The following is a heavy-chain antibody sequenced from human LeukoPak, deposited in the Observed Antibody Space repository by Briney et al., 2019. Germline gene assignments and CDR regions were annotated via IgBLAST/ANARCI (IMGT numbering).Heavy chain of an antibody. J-gene: IGHJ5*02. CDR1: GYSFTSYW. V-gene: IGHV5-51*01. CDR2: IYPGDSDT. Sequence: GESLKISCKGSGYSFTSYWTGWVRQMPGKDLEWMGIIYPGDSDTRYSPSFQGQVTISADKSISTAYLQWSSLKASDTAMYYCARRPRYWGHNWFDPWGQGTLVTVSS. D-gene: IGHD2-8*02. CDR3: ARRPRYWGHNWFDP.